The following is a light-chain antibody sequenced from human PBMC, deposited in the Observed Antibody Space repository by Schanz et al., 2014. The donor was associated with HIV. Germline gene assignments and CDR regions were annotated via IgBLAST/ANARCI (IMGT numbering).Light chain of an antibody. Sequence: EIVLTQSPATLSLSPGERATLSCRASQSLGSNFLAWYQQKPGQAPRLLIYGASTMATGIPARFSGSGSGTDFTLTISRLEPEDFAVYYCQHYGGSFGPGTKVDAK. J-gene: IGKJ3*01. CDR1: QSLGSNF. CDR2: GAS. CDR3: QHYGGS. V-gene: IGKV3-20*01.